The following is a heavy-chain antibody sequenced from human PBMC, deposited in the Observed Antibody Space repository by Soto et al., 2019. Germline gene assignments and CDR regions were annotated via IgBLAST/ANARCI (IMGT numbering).Heavy chain of an antibody. CDR1: GGSLSRYY. J-gene: IGHJ6*02. CDR2: IYTSGST. V-gene: IGHV4-4*07. CDR3: ASAQGYYAMDV. Sequence: SVTLSLTCTVSGGSLSRYYWSWIRQPAGKGLEWIGRIYTSGSTNYNRSLKSRVTMSVDTSKNQFSLKLSSVTAADTAVYYCASAQGYYAMDVWGQGTPVTVSS.